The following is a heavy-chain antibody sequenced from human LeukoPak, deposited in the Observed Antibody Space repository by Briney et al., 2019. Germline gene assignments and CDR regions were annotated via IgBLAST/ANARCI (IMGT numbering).Heavy chain of an antibody. CDR2: TSYDGSDK. D-gene: IGHD2-21*02. CDR1: GFTFSNYD. J-gene: IGHJ4*02. CDR3: ARAHIVVVTAPIDY. V-gene: IGHV3-30-3*01. Sequence: GGSLRLSCAASGFTFSNYDLHWVRQAPGKGLEWVAVTSYDGSDKYYADSVKGRFTISRDNSKNTLYLQMNSLRAEDTAVYYCARAHIVVVTAPIDYWGQGTLVTVSS.